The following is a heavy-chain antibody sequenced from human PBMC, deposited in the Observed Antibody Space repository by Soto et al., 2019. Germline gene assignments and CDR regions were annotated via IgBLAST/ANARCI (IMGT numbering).Heavy chain of an antibody. D-gene: IGHD1-26*01. Sequence: QVQLQQSGPGLVKPSETLSLTCTVSSGPSSSHNWGWIRQSPGRGLEWIGYVYNTGGTSYKPSLKSRVTLSADTSANHISLTLSFVTAADTAIYYCVRQGIGSLHGLVDVWGQGTTVSVSS. CDR3: VRQGIGSLHGLVDV. J-gene: IGHJ6*02. CDR1: SGPSSSHN. CDR2: VYNTGGT. V-gene: IGHV4-59*08.